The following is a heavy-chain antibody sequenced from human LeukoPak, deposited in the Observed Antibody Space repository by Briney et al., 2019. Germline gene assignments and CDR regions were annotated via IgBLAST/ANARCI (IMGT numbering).Heavy chain of an antibody. Sequence: GGSLRLSCAASGFTFSHYGMHWVRQTPGAGLEWVAVIWSDGSDKYYAKSVKGRFTISRNNSKNSLFLQMNSLRAEDTAVYYCAKDAQRGFDYSNSLQNWGQGILVTVSS. V-gene: IGHV3-33*06. J-gene: IGHJ1*01. CDR2: IWSDGSDK. D-gene: IGHD4-11*01. CDR3: AKDAQRGFDYSNSLQN. CDR1: GFTFSHYG.